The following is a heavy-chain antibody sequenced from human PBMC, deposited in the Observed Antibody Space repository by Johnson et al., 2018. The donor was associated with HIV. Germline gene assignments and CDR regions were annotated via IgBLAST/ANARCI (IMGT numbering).Heavy chain of an antibody. CDR3: ARGAYSSSWHASDASDI. V-gene: IGHV3-23*04. CDR2: ISDSGST. D-gene: IGHD6-13*01. CDR1: GFTFSSYA. Sequence: VQLVESGGGFVQPGGSLRLSCAASGFTFSSYAMSWVRQAPGKGLEWVSAISDSGSTYYADSVKGRFTISRDNSKNSLYLQMNSLRAEDTALYYCARGAYSSSWHASDASDIWGQGTMVTVSS. J-gene: IGHJ3*02.